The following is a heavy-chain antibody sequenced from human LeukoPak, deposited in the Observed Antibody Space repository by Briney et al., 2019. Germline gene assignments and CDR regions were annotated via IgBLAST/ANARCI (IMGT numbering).Heavy chain of an antibody. Sequence: PSETLSLTCSVSAGSISSSNWWSWVRQSPGKGLEWIGYIYYSGSTNYNPSLKSRVTISVDKSKNQFSLKLSSVTAADTAVYYCARDLELRYFDSSLQNSPNYYYYGMDVWGQGTTVTVSS. J-gene: IGHJ6*02. CDR3: ARDLELRYFDSSLQNSPNYYYYGMDV. D-gene: IGHD3-9*01. CDR2: IYYSGST. V-gene: IGHV4-4*02. CDR1: AGSISSSNW.